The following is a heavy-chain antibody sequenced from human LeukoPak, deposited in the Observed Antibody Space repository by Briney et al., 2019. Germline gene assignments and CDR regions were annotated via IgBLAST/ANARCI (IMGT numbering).Heavy chain of an antibody. CDR2: ISSSSSYI. Sequence: PGGSLRLSCAASGFTFSDYYMSWIRQAPGKGLEWVSYISSSSSYIYYADSVKGRFTISRDNAKNSLYLQMNSLRAEDTAVYYCARDAQKYSSSFKVVRKNWFDPWGQGTLVTVSS. D-gene: IGHD6-13*01. CDR1: GFTFSDYY. J-gene: IGHJ5*02. V-gene: IGHV3-11*06. CDR3: ARDAQKYSSSFKVVRKNWFDP.